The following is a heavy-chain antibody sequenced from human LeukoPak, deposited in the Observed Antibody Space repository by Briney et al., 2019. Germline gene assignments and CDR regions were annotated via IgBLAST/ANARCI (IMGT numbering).Heavy chain of an antibody. J-gene: IGHJ4*02. CDR2: ISYDGSNK. V-gene: IGHV3-30*18. Sequence: GRSLRLSCAASGFTFSSYGMHWVRQAPGKGLEWVAVISYDGSNKYYAESVKGRFTISRDNSKNTLYMQMNSLRAEDTAVYYCAKEDYAGFDYWGQGTLVTVSS. CDR1: GFTFSSYG. CDR3: AKEDYAGFDY. D-gene: IGHD4-17*01.